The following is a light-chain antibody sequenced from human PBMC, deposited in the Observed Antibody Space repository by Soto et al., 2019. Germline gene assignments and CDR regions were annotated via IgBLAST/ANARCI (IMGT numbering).Light chain of an antibody. CDR2: WAS. V-gene: IGKV4-1*01. J-gene: IGKJ1*01. CDR1: QSVLYSSNTKNY. CDR3: QQYYSTPRT. Sequence: DIVMTQSPDSLAVSLGERATINCKSSQSVLYSSNTKNYLAWYQQKPGQPPKLLIYWASTRDSGVPDRFSGGGSGTDFTLTISSLQAEDVAVYYCQQYYSTPRTFGQGTRVELK.